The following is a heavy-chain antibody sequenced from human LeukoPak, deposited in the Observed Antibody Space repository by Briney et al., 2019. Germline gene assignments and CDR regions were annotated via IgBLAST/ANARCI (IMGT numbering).Heavy chain of an antibody. CDR1: GYTLTELS. CDR3: ATDLDYYDSSGYFDY. J-gene: IGHJ4*02. Sequence: ASVKVSCKVSGYTLTELSMHWVRQAPGKGLEWMGGFDPEDGETIYAQKFQGRVTMTEDTSTDTAYMELSSLRSGDTAVYYCATDLDYYDSSGYFDYWGQGTLVTVSS. D-gene: IGHD3-22*01. CDR2: FDPEDGET. V-gene: IGHV1-24*01.